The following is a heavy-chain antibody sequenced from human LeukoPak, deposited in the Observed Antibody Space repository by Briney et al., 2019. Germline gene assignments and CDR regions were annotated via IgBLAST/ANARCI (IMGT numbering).Heavy chain of an antibody. CDR3: ARDQTTVTTDYYYYYYMDV. V-gene: IGHV4-39*07. CDR1: GGSISSSSYY. CDR2: IYYSGST. D-gene: IGHD4-17*01. J-gene: IGHJ6*03. Sequence: SETLSLTCTVSGGSISSSSYYWGWIRQPPGKGLEWIGSIYYSGSTYYNPSLKSRVTISVDTSKNQFSLKLSSVTAADTAVYYCARDQTTVTTDYYYYYYMDVWGQGTTVTVSS.